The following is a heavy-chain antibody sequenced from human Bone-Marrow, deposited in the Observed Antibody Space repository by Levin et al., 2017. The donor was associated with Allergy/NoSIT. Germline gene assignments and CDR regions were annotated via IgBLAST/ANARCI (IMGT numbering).Heavy chain of an antibody. V-gene: IGHV3-30*18. CDR3: AKAGWSEGYFDY. Sequence: GGSLRLSCAASGFTFSSYGMHWVRQAPGKGLEWVAVISYDGSNKYYADSVKGRFTISRDNSKNTLYLQMNSLRAEDTAVYYCAKAGWSEGYFDYWGQGTLVTVSS. CDR2: ISYDGSNK. CDR1: GFTFSSYG. D-gene: IGHD2-15*01. J-gene: IGHJ4*02.